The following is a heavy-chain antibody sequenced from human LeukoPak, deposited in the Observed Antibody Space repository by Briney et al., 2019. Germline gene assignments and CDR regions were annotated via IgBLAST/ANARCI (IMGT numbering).Heavy chain of an antibody. J-gene: IGHJ5*02. CDR3: ARFTPQGYGWGGYNRFDP. V-gene: IGHV4-59*01. CDR1: GGSISSYY. CDR2: IYYSGST. D-gene: IGHD3-16*01. Sequence: SETLSLTCTVSGGSISSYYWSWIRQPPGKGLEWIGYIYYSGSTNYNPSLKSRVTISLDTSKNQFSLNLTSVTAADTAVYYCARFTPQGYGWGGYNRFDPWGQGTLVTVSS.